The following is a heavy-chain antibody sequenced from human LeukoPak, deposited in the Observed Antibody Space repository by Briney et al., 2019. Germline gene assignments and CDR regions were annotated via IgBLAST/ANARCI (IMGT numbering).Heavy chain of an antibody. CDR3: ARARGNFDY. J-gene: IGHJ4*02. CDR2: IYYSGST. Sequence: SETLSLTCTVSGGSISSYYWSWIRQPPGKGLEWIGYIYYSGSTNYNPSLKSRVTISVDTSKNQLSLKLSSVTAADTAVYYCARARGNFDYWGQGTLVTVSS. V-gene: IGHV4-59*01. CDR1: GGSISSYY. D-gene: IGHD5-24*01.